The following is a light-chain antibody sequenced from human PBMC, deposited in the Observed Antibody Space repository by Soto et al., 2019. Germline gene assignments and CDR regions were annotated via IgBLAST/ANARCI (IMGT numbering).Light chain of an antibody. CDR3: CSFTSITTYV. CDR1: SSDVGAYNY. CDR2: EVS. J-gene: IGLJ1*01. Sequence: QSVLTQPRSVSGSPGQSVTISCTGTSSDVGAYNYVSWYQQQPGKAPKLMISEVSNRPSGVSNRFSGSKSGNTASLIISGLQAEDEADYYCCSFTSITTYVFGTGTKVTVL. V-gene: IGLV2-14*01.